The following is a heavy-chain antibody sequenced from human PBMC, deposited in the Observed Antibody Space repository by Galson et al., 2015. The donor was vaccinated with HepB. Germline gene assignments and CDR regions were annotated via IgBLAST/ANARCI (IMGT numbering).Heavy chain of an antibody. Sequence: SVKVSCKASGYSFRHHGISWVRQAPGQGLEWLGWIVSDNGEAKYTEKFQGRVTMTTDISMSTSYMELRSLRSDDTAVYYCARAVLGSLYGDFDYWGQGTLITVSS. CDR1: GYSFRHHG. CDR2: IVSDNGEA. J-gene: IGHJ4*01. V-gene: IGHV1-18*04. D-gene: IGHD2-15*01. CDR3: ARAVLGSLYGDFDY.